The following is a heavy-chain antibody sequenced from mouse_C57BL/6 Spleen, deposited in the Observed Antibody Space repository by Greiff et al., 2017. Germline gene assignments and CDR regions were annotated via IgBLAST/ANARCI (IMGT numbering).Heavy chain of an antibody. D-gene: IGHD4-1*02. V-gene: IGHV2-6-1*01. Sequence: VKLMESGPGLVAPSQSLSITCTVSGFSLTSYGVHWVRQPPGKGLEWLVVIWSDGSTTYNSALKSRLSISKDNSKSQVSLKMNRLQTDDTAMYYCARHLQLNAMDYWGQGTSVTVSS. J-gene: IGHJ4*01. CDR3: ARHLQLNAMDY. CDR2: IWSDGST. CDR1: GFSLTSYG.